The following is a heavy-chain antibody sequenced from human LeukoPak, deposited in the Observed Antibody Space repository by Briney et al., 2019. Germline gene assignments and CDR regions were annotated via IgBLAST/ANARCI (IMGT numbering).Heavy chain of an antibody. V-gene: IGHV1-8*03. CDR1: GYTFTSYD. CDR2: MNPNSGNT. J-gene: IGHJ4*02. Sequence: GSVKVSCKASGYTFTSYDINWVRQATGQGLEWMGWMNPNSGNTGYAQKFQGRVTITRNTSISTAYMELSSLRSEDTAVYYCARVGGYSYGPDYWGQGTLVTVSS. D-gene: IGHD5-18*01. CDR3: ARVGGYSYGPDY.